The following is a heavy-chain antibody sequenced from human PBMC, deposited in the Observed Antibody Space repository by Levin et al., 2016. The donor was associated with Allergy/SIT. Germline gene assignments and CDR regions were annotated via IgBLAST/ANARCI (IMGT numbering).Heavy chain of an antibody. CDR1: GFTFSTAW. V-gene: IGHV3-74*01. CDR2: INNNANNP. Sequence: GESLKISCSASGFTFSTAWMHWVRQAPGKGLEWVSEINNNANNPTYAGSVKGRFIISRDNAKNMLYLEMNNLRDEDTSVYYCVKLTGWYDVSDYWGQGTLVTVSS. CDR3: VKLTGWYDVSDY. J-gene: IGHJ4*02. D-gene: IGHD6-19*01.